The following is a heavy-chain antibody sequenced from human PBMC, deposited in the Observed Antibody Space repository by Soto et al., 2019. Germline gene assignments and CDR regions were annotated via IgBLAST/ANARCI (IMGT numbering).Heavy chain of an antibody. CDR2: INPILSMS. J-gene: IGHJ4*02. V-gene: IGHV1-69*02. Sequence: QVQVVKSGAEVKRPGSSVKVSCKASGDTFTFYSINWVRQAPGLGLEWMGRINPILSMSNYAQRFQGRVTMTADKSTSTAYMELSSLRSEDTAIYYCASSYGSGYRAFDYWGQGALVTVSS. D-gene: IGHD3-10*01. CDR1: GDTFTFYS. CDR3: ASSYGSGYRAFDY.